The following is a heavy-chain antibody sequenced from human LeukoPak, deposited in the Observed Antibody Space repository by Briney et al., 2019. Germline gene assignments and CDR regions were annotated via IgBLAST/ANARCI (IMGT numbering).Heavy chain of an antibody. J-gene: IGHJ6*02. CDR3: GRTGIGSSYYYGMDV. CDR1: GGSLSNYY. V-gene: IGHV4-4*07. CDR2: VYTSGST. D-gene: IGHD6-6*01. Sequence: SETLSLTCTVSGGSLSNYYWSWIRQPAGKGLEWIGLVYTSGSTNYNPSLRSRVTMSVDTSKNQFSLKLNSVTAADTAVYYCGRTGIGSSYYYGMDVWGQGTTVTVSS.